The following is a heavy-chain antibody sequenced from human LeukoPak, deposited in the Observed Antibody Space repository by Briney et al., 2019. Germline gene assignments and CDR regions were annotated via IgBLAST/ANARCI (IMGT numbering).Heavy chain of an antibody. V-gene: IGHV4-39*01. CDR3: VRQSGPYASRWFDY. CDR1: GGSISSSSYY. CDR2: DYYSGST. Sequence: PSETLSLTCTVSGGSISSSSYYWGWIRQPPGKGLEWIGSDYYSGSTYYNPSVETRVTISVVTSKNQFSLKLSSVTAADTAVYYCVRQSGPYASRWFDYWGQGSQVTVSS. J-gene: IGHJ4*02. D-gene: IGHD6-13*01.